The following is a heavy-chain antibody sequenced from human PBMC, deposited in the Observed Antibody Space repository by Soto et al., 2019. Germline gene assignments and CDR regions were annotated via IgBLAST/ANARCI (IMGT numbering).Heavy chain of an antibody. CDR3: AREGLEYGDYFVY. D-gene: IGHD4-17*01. CDR1: GFTFSTYN. J-gene: IGHJ4*02. V-gene: IGHV3-21*06. CDR2: ITGRSYYI. Sequence: EVQLVESGGGLVKPGGSLTLSCAASGFTFSTYNMNWVRRAPGKGLEWVSSITGRSYYIYYADSVKGRFTISRDNAKNSLYLQMKSLSAEDTDIYYCAREGLEYGDYFVYWGKGILVTVSS.